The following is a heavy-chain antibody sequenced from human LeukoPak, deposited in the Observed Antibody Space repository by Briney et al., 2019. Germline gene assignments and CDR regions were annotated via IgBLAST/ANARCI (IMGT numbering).Heavy chain of an antibody. V-gene: IGHV4-31*03. J-gene: IGHJ1*01. CDR2: IYYSGST. CDR1: GGSISSGGYY. D-gene: IGHD6-13*01. CDR3: ARGAVVAAAGNIIYAEYFQH. Sequence: PSETLSLTCTVSGGSISSGGYYWSWIRQHPGKGLEWIGYIYYSGSTYYNPSLKSRVTISVDTSRNQFSLKLSSVTAADTAVYYCARGAVVAAAGNIIYAEYFQHWGQGTLVTVSS.